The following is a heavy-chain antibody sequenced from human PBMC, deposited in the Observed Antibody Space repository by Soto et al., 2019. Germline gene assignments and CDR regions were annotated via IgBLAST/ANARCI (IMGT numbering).Heavy chain of an antibody. D-gene: IGHD5-12*01. CDR2: ISSSSSTI. CDR3: ARKAYSISGYDYYFDY. CDR1: GFTFSSYS. Sequence: HPGGSLRLSCAASGFTFSSYSMNWVRQAPGKGLEWVSYISSSSSTIYYADSVKGRFTISRDNAKNSLYLQMNSLRAEDTAVYYCARKAYSISGYDYYFDYWGQGTLVTVSS. J-gene: IGHJ4*02. V-gene: IGHV3-48*01.